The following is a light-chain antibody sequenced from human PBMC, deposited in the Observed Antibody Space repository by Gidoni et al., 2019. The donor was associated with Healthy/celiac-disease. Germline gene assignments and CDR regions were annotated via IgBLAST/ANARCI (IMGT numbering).Light chain of an antibody. CDR3: QQYDSLPIT. J-gene: IGKJ5*01. CDR2: DAS. V-gene: IGKV1-33*01. CDR1: QGISNY. Sequence: DIQMTQPPSSLSASVGDRVTITCQASQGISNYLNWYQQKPGKAPKLLIYDASNLETGVPSRFSGSGSGTDFTFTISSLQPEDIATYYCQQYDSLPITFGQGTRLEIK.